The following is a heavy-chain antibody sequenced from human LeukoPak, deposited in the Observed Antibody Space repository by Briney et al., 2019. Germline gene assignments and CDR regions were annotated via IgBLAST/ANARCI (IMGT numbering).Heavy chain of an antibody. J-gene: IGHJ3*02. CDR1: GGSISSYY. Sequence: SETLSLTCTVSGGSISSYYWSWIRQPPGKGLEWIGYIYYSGSTNYNPSLKSRVTISVDTSKNQFSLKLSSVTAADTAVYYCARYYDSSGYYPDAFDIWGQGQWSPSLQ. V-gene: IGHV4-59*01. CDR2: IYYSGST. CDR3: ARYYDSSGYYPDAFDI. D-gene: IGHD3-22*01.